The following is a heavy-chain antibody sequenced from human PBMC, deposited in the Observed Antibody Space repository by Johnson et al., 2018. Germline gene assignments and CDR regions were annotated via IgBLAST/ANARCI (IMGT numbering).Heavy chain of an antibody. J-gene: IGHJ6*02. CDR1: GYNFNSYW. D-gene: IGHD6-25*01. V-gene: IGHV5-51*01. Sequence: VQLVQSGAEVKKPGESLKISCKGSGYNFNSYWIGWVRQMPGKGLEWMGIIYPGDSDTRYSPSFQGQVTISAGRSINTAYLQWSSLKASDTAMYYCARHAANNYYYNMDVWGQGTTVTVSS. CDR2: IYPGDSDT. CDR3: ARHAANNYYYNMDV.